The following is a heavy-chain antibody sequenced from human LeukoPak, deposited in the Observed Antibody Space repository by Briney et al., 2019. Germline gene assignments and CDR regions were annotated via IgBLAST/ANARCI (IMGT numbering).Heavy chain of an antibody. CDR1: GITFNEIW. CDR3: TTPDSRGSGSKWSLNH. V-gene: IGHV3-15*01. J-gene: IGHJ4*02. CDR2: VKSKNDGGTI. D-gene: IGHD3-22*01. Sequence: GGSLRLSCAASGITFNEIWMTWVRQAPGKGLEWVGRVKSKNDGGTIDYAAAAKDRFIISRDDSKNMLYLQMNSLKTEDTAMYYCTTPDSRGSGSKWSLNHWGQGTPVTVSS.